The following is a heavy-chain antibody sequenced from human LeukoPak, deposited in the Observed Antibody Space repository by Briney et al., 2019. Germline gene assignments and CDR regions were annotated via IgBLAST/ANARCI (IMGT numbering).Heavy chain of an antibody. D-gene: IGHD1-14*01. CDR3: ARDVAYNTFDY. V-gene: IGHV3-7*01. CDR1: GFNFRAYW. CDR2: IKEDGSAK. J-gene: IGHJ4*02. Sequence: GGSLRLSCTTSGFNFRAYWMGWVRQAPGKGLEWVANIKEDGSAKYYVDSVKGRFTISRDNAKNSLYLQMNSLRAEDTAVYYCARDVAYNTFDYWGQGTLVTVSS.